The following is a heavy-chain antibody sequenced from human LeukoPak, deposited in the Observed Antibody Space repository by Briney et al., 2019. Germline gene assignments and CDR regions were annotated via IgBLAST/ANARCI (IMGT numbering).Heavy chain of an antibody. V-gene: IGHV3-74*01. J-gene: IGHJ3*02. Sequence: QPGGSLRLSCAASGFTFSNYWMHWVRQAPGKGLVWVSRINSDGSSTTSADSVKGRFTISRDNSKNTLYLQMNSLRAEDTAVYYCAKDSMVRENAFDIWGQGTMVTVSS. CDR1: GFTFSNYW. CDR3: AKDSMVRENAFDI. CDR2: INSDGSST. D-gene: IGHD3-10*01.